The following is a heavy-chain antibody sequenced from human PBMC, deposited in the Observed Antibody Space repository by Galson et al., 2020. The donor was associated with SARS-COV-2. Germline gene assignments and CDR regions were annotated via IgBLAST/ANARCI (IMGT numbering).Heavy chain of an antibody. V-gene: IGHV3-30*03. CDR1: GVTAENYV. CDR2: VSNDGVTK. CDR3: ARAVSGWDLLQPLDI. D-gene: IGHD1-26*01. Sequence: LSLTCAASGVTAENYVMHWVRQAPGKGLEWVAVVSNDGVTKYYADSLKGRFTISRDHSENTLYLQMNSLRAEDTAVYYCARAVSGWDLLQPLDIWGQGTMVTVSS. J-gene: IGHJ3*02.